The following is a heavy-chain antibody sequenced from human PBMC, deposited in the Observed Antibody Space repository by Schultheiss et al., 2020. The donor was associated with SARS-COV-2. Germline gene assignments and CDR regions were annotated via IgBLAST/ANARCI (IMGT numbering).Heavy chain of an antibody. D-gene: IGHD2-21*02. V-gene: IGHV4-59*01. Sequence: SETLSLTCTVSGGSISSYYWSWIRQHPGKGLEWIGYIYYSGSTNYNPSLKSRVTISVDTSKNQFSLKLSSVTAADTAVYYCAREMDAWCGGDCYYYYYGMDVWGQGTTVTVSS. CDR1: GGSISSYY. J-gene: IGHJ6*02. CDR2: IYYSGST. CDR3: AREMDAWCGGDCYYYYYGMDV.